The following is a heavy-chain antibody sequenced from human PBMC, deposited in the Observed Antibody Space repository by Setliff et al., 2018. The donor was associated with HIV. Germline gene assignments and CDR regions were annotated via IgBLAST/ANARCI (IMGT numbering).Heavy chain of an antibody. V-gene: IGHV4-38-2*01. CDR3: ARGRTNSSYYNFWSAYSSTMDV. CDR2: IYHSGST. Sequence: SETLSLTCAVSGYSISSGYFWAWIRQPPGKGLEWIGSIYHSGSTYYNPSLKSRVTKSVDTSKKQFSLKLNSVTAADTAVYYCARGRTNSSYYNFWSAYSSTMDVWGHGTTVTVSS. CDR1: GYSISSGYF. J-gene: IGHJ6*02. D-gene: IGHD3-3*01.